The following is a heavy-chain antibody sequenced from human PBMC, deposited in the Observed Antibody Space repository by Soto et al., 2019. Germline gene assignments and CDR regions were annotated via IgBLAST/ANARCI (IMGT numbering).Heavy chain of an antibody. Sequence: QVQLQESGPGLAKPSETLSLTCTVSGGSISYYYWSWIRQPPGKGLEYIGYIYYSGSTNYNPSLKSRVTMSVDTSKNQFSLRLSSVTAADTAVYYCARVRERWFTYWYFDLWGRGTLVTVSS. D-gene: IGHD1-26*01. CDR2: IYYSGST. CDR3: ARVRERWFTYWYFDL. V-gene: IGHV4-59*01. CDR1: GGSISYYY. J-gene: IGHJ2*01.